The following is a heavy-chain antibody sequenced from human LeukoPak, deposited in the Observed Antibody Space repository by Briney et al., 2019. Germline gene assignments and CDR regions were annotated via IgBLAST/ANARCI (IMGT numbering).Heavy chain of an antibody. CDR2: INPSGGST. D-gene: IGHD2-2*01. J-gene: IGHJ6*03. CDR3: ARDRDIVVVPAAPQDYYYYYYMDV. V-gene: IGHV1-46*01. Sequence: GASVKVSCKASGYTFTSYYIHWVRQAPGQGLEWMGIINPSGGSTNYAQKFQGRVTMTRDTSTSTVYMELSSLRSEDSAVYYCARDRDIVVVPAAPQDYYYYYYMDVWGKGTTVTVSS. CDR1: GYTFTSYY.